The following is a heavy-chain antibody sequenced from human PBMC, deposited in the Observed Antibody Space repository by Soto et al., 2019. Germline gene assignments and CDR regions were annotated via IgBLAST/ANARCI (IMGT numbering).Heavy chain of an antibody. D-gene: IGHD6-25*01. CDR3: ARECRDSGWPYFDY. Sequence: GGSLRLSCAASGFTFSSYAMHWVRQAPGKGLEWVAVISYDGSNKYYADSVKGRFTISQDNSKNTLYLQMNSLRAEDTAVYYSARECRDSGWPYFDYWGQGTLVTVSS. J-gene: IGHJ4*02. CDR1: GFTFSSYA. CDR2: ISYDGSNK. V-gene: IGHV3-30-3*01.